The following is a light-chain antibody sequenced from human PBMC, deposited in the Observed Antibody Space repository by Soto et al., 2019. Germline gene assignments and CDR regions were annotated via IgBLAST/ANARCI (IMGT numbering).Light chain of an antibody. Sequence: EIVMTQSPLSLPVTPGEPASISCRSSQSLLHSNGYKYLDWYLQKPGQSPQVLIYLGSNRASGVPDRFSGSGSGTDFTLTISRVEAEDVGVYYCMQALQTPTFGPGTKVEIK. V-gene: IGKV2-28*01. CDR3: MQALQTPT. CDR1: QSLLHSNGYKY. J-gene: IGKJ1*01. CDR2: LGS.